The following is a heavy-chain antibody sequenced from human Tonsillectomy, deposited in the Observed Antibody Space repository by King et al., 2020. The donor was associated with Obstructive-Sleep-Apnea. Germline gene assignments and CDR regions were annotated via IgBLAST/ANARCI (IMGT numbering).Heavy chain of an antibody. CDR1: GFTFSSYA. V-gene: IGHV3-30*04. J-gene: IGHJ6*02. D-gene: IGHD6-13*01. Sequence: QLVQSGGGVVQPGRSLRLSCAASGFTFSSYAMHWVRQAPGKGLAWVAVISYDGSNKYYADSVKGRFTFSRDNSKNTLYLQMNSLGAVDTAVYYCARDGEYSSSWYPNYYYYYGMDVWGQGTTVTVSS. CDR2: ISYDGSNK. CDR3: ARDGEYSSSWYPNYYYYYGMDV.